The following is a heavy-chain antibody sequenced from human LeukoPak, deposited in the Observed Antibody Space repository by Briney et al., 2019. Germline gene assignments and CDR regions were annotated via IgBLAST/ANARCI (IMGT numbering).Heavy chain of an antibody. CDR1: GFNFNNYW. J-gene: IGHJ4*02. D-gene: IGHD6-13*01. CDR2: IKQDGSEK. CDR3: ARDSWYSSDW. Sequence: GGSLRLSCAASGFNFNNYWMSWVRQAPGKGLEWVANIKQDGSEKYYVGSVKGRFTISRDNAKNSMYLQMNSLRAEDRAVYYCARDSWYSSDWWGQGTLVTVSS. V-gene: IGHV3-7*01.